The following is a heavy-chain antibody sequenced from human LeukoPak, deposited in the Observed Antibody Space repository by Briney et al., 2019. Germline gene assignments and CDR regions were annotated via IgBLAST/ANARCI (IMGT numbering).Heavy chain of an antibody. CDR1: GFTFSRYW. CDR2: IKQDESKK. Sequence: GGSLRLSCAASGFTFSRYWMTWVRQAPGKGLEWVANIKQDESKKNYVDSVKGRFTISRDNSKNTLYLQMNSLRAEDTAVYYCARDPPGDYYGMDVWGQGTTVTVSS. V-gene: IGHV3-7*01. D-gene: IGHD7-27*01. CDR3: ARDPPGDYYGMDV. J-gene: IGHJ6*02.